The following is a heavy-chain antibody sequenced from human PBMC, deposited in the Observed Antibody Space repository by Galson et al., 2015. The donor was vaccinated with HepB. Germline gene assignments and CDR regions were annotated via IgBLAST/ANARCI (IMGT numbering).Heavy chain of an antibody. CDR1: GGTFSSYT. CDR3: ARDRAGSDYVWGSYQDY. D-gene: IGHD3-16*02. J-gene: IGHJ4*02. CDR2: IIPILGIA. Sequence: SVKVSCKASGGTFSSYTISWVRQAPGQGLEWMGRIIPILGIANYAQKFQGRVTITADKSTSTAYMELSSLRSEDTAVYYCARDRAGSDYVWGSYQDYWGQGTLVTVSS. V-gene: IGHV1-69*04.